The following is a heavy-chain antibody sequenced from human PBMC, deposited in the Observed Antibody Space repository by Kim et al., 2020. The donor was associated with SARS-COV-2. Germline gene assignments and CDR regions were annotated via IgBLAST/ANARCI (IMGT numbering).Heavy chain of an antibody. Sequence: SETLSLTCTVSGGSISSYFWSWIRQPPGKGLEWIGYIYYSGNANYNPSLRSRVTISVDTSKNQFSLKLSSVTAADTAVYYCARVPYTGNSPDYWGQGTLV. CDR1: GGSISSYF. CDR2: IYYSGNA. CDR3: ARVPYTGNSPDY. J-gene: IGHJ4*02. V-gene: IGHV4-59*01. D-gene: IGHD2-8*02.